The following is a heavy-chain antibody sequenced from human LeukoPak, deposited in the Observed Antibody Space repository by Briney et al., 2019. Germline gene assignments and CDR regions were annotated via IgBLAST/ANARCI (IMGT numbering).Heavy chain of an antibody. Sequence: SDTLSLTCAVSGESFSDNYWTWVRQPPGKGLEGMGDINHSGRVNYKPRLTSGVTISAATSKSQFSLKLNAVTAADTAVYYCARGLGPMSPSLDYWGQGALVTVSS. CDR1: GESFSDNY. CDR2: INHSGRV. V-gene: IGHV4-34*01. D-gene: IGHD3-22*01. J-gene: IGHJ4*02. CDR3: ARGLGPMSPSLDY.